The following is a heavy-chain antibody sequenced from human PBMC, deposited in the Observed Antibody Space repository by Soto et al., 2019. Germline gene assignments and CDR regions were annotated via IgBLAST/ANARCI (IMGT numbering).Heavy chain of an antibody. V-gene: IGHV3-23*01. CDR3: VKQRGSGKTSYDYMDV. Sequence: EVQLLESGGGLVQPGGSLRLSCETSGFSFNSYAMTWVRQAPGMGLEWVAVINYNSRATFHAKSVKGRFTISRDNSRNTVFLLMDSLRAEDTAVYYVVKQRGSGKTSYDYMDVWGLWNTVIVSS. CDR2: INYNSRAT. CDR1: GFSFNSYA. D-gene: IGHD3-10*01. J-gene: IGHJ6*03.